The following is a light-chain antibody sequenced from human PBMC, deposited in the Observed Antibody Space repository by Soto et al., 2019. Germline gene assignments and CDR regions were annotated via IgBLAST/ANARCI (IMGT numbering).Light chain of an antibody. CDR3: QQSFSAPRT. V-gene: IGKV1-39*01. Sequence: DIQMTQSPSSLSASVGDRVTVTCRASQRTRRYLSWYQQKPGKAPKLLIYSVSILRPGVPSRFSGSDSGTDFTLTISGLQPEDFATYYCQQSFSAPRTFGQGTRLEIQ. CDR2: SVS. CDR1: QRTRRY. J-gene: IGKJ2*01.